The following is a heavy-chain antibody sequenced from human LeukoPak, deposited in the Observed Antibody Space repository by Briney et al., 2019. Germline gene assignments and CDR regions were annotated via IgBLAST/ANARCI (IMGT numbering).Heavy chain of an antibody. J-gene: IGHJ5*02. CDR3: ARTTEDCSSTSCYQYWFDP. D-gene: IGHD2-2*01. Sequence: PSETLSLTCTVSGGSIGRYYWSWIRQSPGKGLEWIGFISYTGSTDYYPSLKSRVTISADTSKNQISLKVRSATAADTAVYYCARTTEDCSSTSCYQYWFDPWGQGTLVTVSS. V-gene: IGHV4-59*01. CDR2: ISYTGST. CDR1: GGSIGRYY.